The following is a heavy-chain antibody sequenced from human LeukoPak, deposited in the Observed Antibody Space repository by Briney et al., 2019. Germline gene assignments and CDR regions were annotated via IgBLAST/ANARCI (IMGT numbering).Heavy chain of an antibody. V-gene: IGHV4-30-4*08. CDR1: GGSISSGDYY. CDR3: ARQYFSGGSCYFDY. D-gene: IGHD2-15*01. J-gene: IGHJ4*02. Sequence: SETLSLTCTVSGGSISSGDYYWSWIRQPPGKGLEWIGYIYYSGSTYYNPSLKSRVTISVDTSKNQFSLKLSSVTAADTAVYYCARQYFSGGSCYFDYWGQGILVTVSS. CDR2: IYYSGST.